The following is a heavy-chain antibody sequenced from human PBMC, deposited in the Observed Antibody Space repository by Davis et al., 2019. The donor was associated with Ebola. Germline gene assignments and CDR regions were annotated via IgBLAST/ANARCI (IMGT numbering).Heavy chain of an antibody. CDR3: ARVSFIAVVMIDY. CDR1: VYTFTRDA. Sequence: ASVKVSCKASVYTFTRDAMNWVRQAPGQGLEWMGWISGYKDNTNYAPRFQGRITLTQDRATSTVYMELRSLTSDDTAVYYCARVSFIAVVMIDYWGQGTLVTVSS. J-gene: IGHJ4*02. D-gene: IGHD3-22*01. V-gene: IGHV1-18*01. CDR2: ISGYKDNT.